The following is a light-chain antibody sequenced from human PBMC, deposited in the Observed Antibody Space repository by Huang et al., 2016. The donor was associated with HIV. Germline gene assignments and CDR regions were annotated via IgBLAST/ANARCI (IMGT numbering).Light chain of an antibody. CDR2: GAS. Sequence: EMVMTQSPGTLSVSPGERATLSCRASQSVSSNLAWYQQKPGQPPRLLIYGASTRATGIPARFSGSGSGTEFALTISSLQSEDFAFNYCQQYGDWPYNFGQGTKLEIK. CDR1: QSVSSN. V-gene: IGKV3-15*01. J-gene: IGKJ2*01. CDR3: QQYGDWPYN.